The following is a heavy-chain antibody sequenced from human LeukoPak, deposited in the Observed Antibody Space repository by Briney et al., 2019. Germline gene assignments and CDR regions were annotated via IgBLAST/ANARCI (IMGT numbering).Heavy chain of an antibody. CDR2: ISSSSSYI. CDR3: ARESVRGVVVSI. J-gene: IGHJ3*02. Sequence: PGGSLRLSCAASGFTFSSYSMNWVRQAPGKGLEWVSSISSSSSYIYYADSVKGRFTISRDNAKNSLYLQMNSLRAEDTAVYYCARESVRGVVVSIWGQGTMVTVSS. D-gene: IGHD3-10*01. CDR1: GFTFSSYS. V-gene: IGHV3-21*01.